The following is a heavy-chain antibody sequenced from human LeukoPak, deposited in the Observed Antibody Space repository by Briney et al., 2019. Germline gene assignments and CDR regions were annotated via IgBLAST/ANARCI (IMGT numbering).Heavy chain of an antibody. CDR1: GYTFTGSY. D-gene: IGHD3-22*01. Sequence: ASLKVSCKASGYTFTGSYMPWVRQARGQGLEWMGWINPKSGATSYAQKFQGSVTMTRDTSISTVYMELSRLRSDDTAVYYCARDWYSDSSGSFDYWGQGTLVTVSS. V-gene: IGHV1-2*02. CDR3: ARDWYSDSSGSFDY. J-gene: IGHJ4*02. CDR2: INPKSGAT.